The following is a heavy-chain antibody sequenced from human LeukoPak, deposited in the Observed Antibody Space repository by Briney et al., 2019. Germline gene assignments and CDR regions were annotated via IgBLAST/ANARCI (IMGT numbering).Heavy chain of an antibody. Sequence: PSETLPLTCTVSGGSISSYYWSWIRQPPGKGLEWIGYIYYSGSTNYNPSLKSRVTISVDTSKNQFSLKLSSVTAADTAVYYCARSTTVTTWGVWFDPWGQGTLVTVSS. CDR2: IYYSGST. J-gene: IGHJ5*02. D-gene: IGHD4-11*01. CDR1: GGSISSYY. CDR3: ARSTTVTTWGVWFDP. V-gene: IGHV4-59*08.